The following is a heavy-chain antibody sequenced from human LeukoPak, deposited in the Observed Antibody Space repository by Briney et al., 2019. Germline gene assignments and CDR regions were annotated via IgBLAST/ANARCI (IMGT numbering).Heavy chain of an antibody. CDR3: AKNMGYGDYWYFDL. Sequence: ASVKVSCKASGYTFIDYYIHWVRQAPGEGLEWMGWINPNSGGTNYAQKFQGRVIMTRDTSISTAYMELSRLNSDDTAVYYCAKNMGYGDYWYFDLWGRGTLVIVSS. J-gene: IGHJ2*01. CDR1: GYTFIDYY. CDR2: INPNSGGT. V-gene: IGHV1-2*02. D-gene: IGHD4-17*01.